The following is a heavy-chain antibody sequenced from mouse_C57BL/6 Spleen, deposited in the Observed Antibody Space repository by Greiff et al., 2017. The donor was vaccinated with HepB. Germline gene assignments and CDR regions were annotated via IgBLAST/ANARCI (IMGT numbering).Heavy chain of an antibody. V-gene: IGHV1-4*01. CDR3: ASFGGGDY. J-gene: IGHJ2*01. CDR1: GYTFTSYT. Sequence: VQVVESGAELARPGASVKMSCKASGYTFTSYTMHWVKQRPGQGLEWIGYINPSSGYTKYNQKFKDKATLTADKSSSTAYMQLSSLTSEDSAVYYCASFGGGDYWGQGTTLTVSS. CDR2: INPSSGYT.